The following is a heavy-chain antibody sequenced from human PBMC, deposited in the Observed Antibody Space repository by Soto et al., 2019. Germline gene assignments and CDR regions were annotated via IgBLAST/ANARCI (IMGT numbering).Heavy chain of an antibody. CDR1: GVSISNSSYY. CDR2: IYYSGIT. V-gene: IGHV4-61*05. J-gene: IGHJ6*02. Sequence: LSLTCTVSGVSISNSSYYWGWIRRPPGKGLEWIWSIYYSGITNYNPSLKSRVTISIDTSKNQFSLKLSSVTAADTAVYYCARRACSGGSCYSLGDYSCGMDVWGQGTTVT. CDR3: ARRACSGGSCYSLGDYSCGMDV. D-gene: IGHD2-15*01.